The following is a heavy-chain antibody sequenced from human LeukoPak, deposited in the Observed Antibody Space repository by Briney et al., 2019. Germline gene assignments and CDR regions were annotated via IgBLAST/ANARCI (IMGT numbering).Heavy chain of an antibody. V-gene: IGHV3-72*01. Sequence: PGGSLRLSCAASGFTSRNSWMSWVRQAPGKGLEWVGRTRNKANSFTTEYAASVKGRFTISRDDSKNSLYLQMNSLKTEDTAVYYCLRVIGVSGTTRYFDYWGQGALVTVS. CDR2: TRNKANSFTT. CDR1: GFTSRNSW. CDR3: LRVIGVSGTTRYFDY. J-gene: IGHJ4*02. D-gene: IGHD6-19*01.